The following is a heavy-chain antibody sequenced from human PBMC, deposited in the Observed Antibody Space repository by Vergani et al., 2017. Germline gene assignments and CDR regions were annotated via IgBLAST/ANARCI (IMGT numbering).Heavy chain of an antibody. D-gene: IGHD6-6*01. Sequence: QVQLQESGPGLVKPSDTLSLTCTVSGGSISSYYWSWIRQPPGKGLEWIGYIYYSGSTNYNPSLKSRVTISVDTSKNQFSLKLSSVTAADTAVYYCARSLAARPHYYYYYMDVWGKGTTVTVSS. V-gene: IGHV4-59*07. CDR1: GGSISSYY. CDR3: ARSLAARPHYYYYYMDV. J-gene: IGHJ6*03. CDR2: IYYSGST.